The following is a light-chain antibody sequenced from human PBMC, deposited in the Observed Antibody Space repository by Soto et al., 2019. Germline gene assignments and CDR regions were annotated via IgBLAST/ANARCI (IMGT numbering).Light chain of an antibody. J-gene: IGLJ1*01. CDR2: DVT. CDR1: SSDVGGYNC. Sequence: SVLTQPRSVSGSPGQSVTISCTGTSSDVGGYNCVSWYQQHPGKAPQLIIYDVTQRPSGVPDRFSGSKSGNTASPSISGLQAEDEADYYCCSHSASYTFVFGTGTKVTVL. CDR3: CSHSASYTFV. V-gene: IGLV2-11*01.